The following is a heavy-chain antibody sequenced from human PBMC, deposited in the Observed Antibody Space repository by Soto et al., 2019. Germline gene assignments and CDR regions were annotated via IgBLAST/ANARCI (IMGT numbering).Heavy chain of an antibody. J-gene: IGHJ4*02. D-gene: IGHD6-19*01. V-gene: IGHV4-61*01. CDR3: ASSLPGYSSGWYVPDVDY. CDR1: GGSVSSGSYY. CDR2: IYYSGST. Sequence: SETLSLICTVSGGSVSSGSYYWSWIRQPPGKGLEWIGYIYYSGSTNYNPSLKSRVTISVDTSKNQFSLKLSSVTAADTAVYYCASSLPGYSSGWYVPDVDYWGQGTLVTVSS.